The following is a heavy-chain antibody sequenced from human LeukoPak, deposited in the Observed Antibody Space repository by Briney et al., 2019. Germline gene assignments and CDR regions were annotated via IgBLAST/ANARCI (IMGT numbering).Heavy chain of an antibody. J-gene: IGHJ4*02. CDR1: GYTFTSYG. CDR3: ATDCSGGSCYQAGSDY. Sequence: ASVKVSCKASGYTFTSYGISWVRQAPGQGLEWMGGIIPIFGTANYAQKFQGRVTITADESTSTAYMELSSLRSEDTAVYYCATDCSGGSCYQAGSDYWGQGTLVTVSS. CDR2: IIPIFGTA. V-gene: IGHV1-69*13. D-gene: IGHD2-15*01.